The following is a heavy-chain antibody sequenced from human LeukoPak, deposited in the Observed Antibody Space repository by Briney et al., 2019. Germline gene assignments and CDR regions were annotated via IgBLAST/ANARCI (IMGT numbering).Heavy chain of an antibody. J-gene: IGHJ4*02. CDR3: AKVGHIVATICYFDY. Sequence: GGSLRLSCAASGFTFRRYAMSWVRQAPGKGLEWVSAISGSGGSTYYADSVKGRFTISRDNSKTTLYLQANSLRAEDTAVYYCAKVGHIVATICYFDYWGQGTLVTVSS. CDR2: ISGSGGST. D-gene: IGHD5-12*01. CDR1: GFTFRRYA. V-gene: IGHV3-23*01.